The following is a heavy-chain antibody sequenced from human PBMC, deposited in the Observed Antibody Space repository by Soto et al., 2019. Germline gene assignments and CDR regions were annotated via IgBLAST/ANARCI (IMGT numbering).Heavy chain of an antibody. CDR1: GGTFGSYA. D-gene: IGHD2-2*01. CDR2: IIPIPGTA. Sequence: QVQLVQSGAEVKTPGSSVKVSCKASGGTFGSYAISWVRQAPGQGLEWMGGIIPIPGTANYAQKFQGRVTIAADESTSTAYMERSSLRSEDTAVYYCARSQGSSTSLEVYYYYYYGMDVWGQGTTVTVSS. CDR3: ARSQGSSTSLEVYYYYYYGMDV. V-gene: IGHV1-69*01. J-gene: IGHJ6*02.